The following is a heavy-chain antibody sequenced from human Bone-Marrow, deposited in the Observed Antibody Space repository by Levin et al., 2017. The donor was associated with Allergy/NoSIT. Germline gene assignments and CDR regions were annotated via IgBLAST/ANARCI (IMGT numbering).Heavy chain of an antibody. CDR3: VRALTH. V-gene: IGHV3-7*01. CDR2: IKQDGSEI. Sequence: GESLKISCAASGFTFSNYWMNWVRQAPGKGLEWVANIKQDGSEIYYVESVKGRFTISRDNAKNTVYLQMNSLRGEDTALYYCVRALTHWGQGTPVTVSS. J-gene: IGHJ4*02. CDR1: GFTFSNYW.